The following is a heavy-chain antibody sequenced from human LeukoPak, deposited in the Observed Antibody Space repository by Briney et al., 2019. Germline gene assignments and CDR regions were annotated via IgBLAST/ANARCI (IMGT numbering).Heavy chain of an antibody. V-gene: IGHV3-23*01. CDR2: ISGRGDNT. Sequence: PGGSLRLSCAASGFTFYSYAMSWVRQAPGKGLEWVSGISGRGDNTYNADSVKGRFTISRDNSKNTLYLQMNSLRAEDTAVYYCAKALGSLVWNVAFNIWGQGTMVTVSS. D-gene: IGHD1-1*01. J-gene: IGHJ3*02. CDR3: AKALGSLVWNVAFNI. CDR1: GFTFYSYA.